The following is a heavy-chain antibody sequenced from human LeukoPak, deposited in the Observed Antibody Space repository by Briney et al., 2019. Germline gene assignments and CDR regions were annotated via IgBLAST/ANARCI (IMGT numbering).Heavy chain of an antibody. CDR1: GGSISSSSYY. J-gene: IGHJ4*02. V-gene: IGHV4-39*07. D-gene: IGHD3-22*01. Sequence: SETLSLTCTVSGGSISSSSYYWGWIRQPPGKGLEWIGSIYYSGSTYYNPSLKSRVTISVDTSKNQFSLKLSSVTAADTAVYYCARGYYDSSGYPVEDYFDYWGQGTLVTVSS. CDR3: ARGYYDSSGYPVEDYFDY. CDR2: IYYSGST.